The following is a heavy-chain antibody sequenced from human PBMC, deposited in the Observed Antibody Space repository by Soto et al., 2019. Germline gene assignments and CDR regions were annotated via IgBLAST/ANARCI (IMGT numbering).Heavy chain of an antibody. CDR3: ARVGFHPTYYDSRGIDY. D-gene: IGHD3-3*01. V-gene: IGHV3-11*01. CDR1: GFTFSDYY. J-gene: IGHJ4*02. CDR2: ISSSGSTI. Sequence: GGSLRLSCAASGFTFSDYYMSWIRQAPGKGLEWVSYISSSGSTIYYADSVKGRFTISRDNAKNSLYLQMNSLRAEDTAVYYCARVGFHPTYYDSRGIDYWGPGTLVTVSS.